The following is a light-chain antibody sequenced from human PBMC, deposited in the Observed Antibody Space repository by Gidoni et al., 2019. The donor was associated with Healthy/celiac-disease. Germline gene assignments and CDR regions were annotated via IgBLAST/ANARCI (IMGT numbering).Light chain of an antibody. J-gene: IGKJ2*01. V-gene: IGKV3-11*01. Sequence: EIVLPQSPATLSLSPGERATLSCRASQSVSSYLAWYQQKPGQAPRLLIYDASNRATGIPARFSGSGSGTDFTLTISSLEPEDFAVYYCQQRSNWPLYTFGQXTKLEIK. CDR3: QQRSNWPLYT. CDR2: DAS. CDR1: QSVSSY.